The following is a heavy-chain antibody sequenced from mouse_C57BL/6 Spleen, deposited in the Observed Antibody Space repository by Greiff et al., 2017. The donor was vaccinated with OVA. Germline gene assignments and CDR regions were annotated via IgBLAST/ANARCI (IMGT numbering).Heavy chain of an antibody. V-gene: IGHV1-76*01. CDR3: ARSAATMVTYYAMDY. CDR1: GYTFTDYY. D-gene: IGHD2-2*01. Sequence: VQLQQSGAELVRPGASVKLSCKASGYTFTDYYINWVKQRPGQGLEWIARIYPGSGNTYYNEKFKGKATLTAEKSSSTAYMQLSSLTSEDSAVYFCARSAATMVTYYAMDYWGQGTSVTVSS. J-gene: IGHJ4*01. CDR2: IYPGSGNT.